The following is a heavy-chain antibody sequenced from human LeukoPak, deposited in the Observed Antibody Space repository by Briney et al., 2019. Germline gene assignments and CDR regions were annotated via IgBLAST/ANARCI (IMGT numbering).Heavy chain of an antibody. CDR2: ISSTGGTT. Sequence: PGGSLRLSCAASGITFSSYGMSWVRQAPGKGLEWVSSISSTGGTTYYADSVKGRFTISRDNSKNTLYLQMNSLRAEDTAVYYCARWCGGSCYRDDAFDIWGQGTMVTVSS. CDR3: ARWCGGSCYRDDAFDI. D-gene: IGHD2-15*01. CDR1: GITFSSYG. J-gene: IGHJ3*02. V-gene: IGHV3-23*01.